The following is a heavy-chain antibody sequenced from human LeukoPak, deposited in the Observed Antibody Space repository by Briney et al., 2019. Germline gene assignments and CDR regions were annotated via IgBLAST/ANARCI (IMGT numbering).Heavy chain of an antibody. CDR2: ISSSSSYI. Sequence: GGSLRLSCAASGFTFSSYSMNWVRQAPGKGLEWVSSISSSSSYIYYADSVKGRFTISRDNAKNSLYLQMNSLRAEDTAVYYCARGGDTAMVILSFLDYWGQGTLVTVSS. CDR1: GFTFSSYS. J-gene: IGHJ4*02. CDR3: ARGGDTAMVILSFLDY. D-gene: IGHD5-18*01. V-gene: IGHV3-21*01.